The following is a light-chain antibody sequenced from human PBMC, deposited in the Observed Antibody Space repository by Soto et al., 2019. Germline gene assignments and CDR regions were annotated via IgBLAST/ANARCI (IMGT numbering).Light chain of an antibody. CDR2: EVS. V-gene: IGLV2-8*01. CDR3: SSYAGSNNYV. Sequence: SVLAQPRSASGSPGQSVTISCTGTSSDVGGYKYVSWYQQHPGKAPKLLIYEVSKRPSGVPDRFSGSKSGNTASLTVSGLQAEDEADYYCSSYAGSNNYVFGTGTKVTVL. J-gene: IGLJ1*01. CDR1: SSDVGGYKY.